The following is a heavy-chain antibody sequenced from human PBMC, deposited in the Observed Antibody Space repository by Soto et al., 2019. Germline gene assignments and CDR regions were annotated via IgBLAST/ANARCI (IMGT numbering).Heavy chain of an antibody. J-gene: IGHJ6*02. D-gene: IGHD2-2*03. CDR2: INPSGGST. Sequence: ASVKVSCKASGCTFTSCYVHWVRQAPGQGLEWMGIINPSGGSTSYAQKFQGRVTMTRDTSTSTVYMELSSLRSEDTAVYYCASVGYCSSTSCYYYYYGMDVWGQGTTVTVS. CDR3: ASVGYCSSTSCYYYYYGMDV. V-gene: IGHV1-46*01. CDR1: GCTFTSCY.